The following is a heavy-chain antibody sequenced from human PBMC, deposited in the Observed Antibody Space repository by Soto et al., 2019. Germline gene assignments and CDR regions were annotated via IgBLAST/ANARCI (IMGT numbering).Heavy chain of an antibody. J-gene: IGHJ5*02. D-gene: IGHD3-9*01. V-gene: IGHV4-34*01. CDR3: AREPPYYDILTGYSDNWFDP. CDR1: GGSFSGYY. CDR2: INRSGST. Sequence: SETLSLTCAVYGGSFSGYYWSWIRQPPGKGLEWIGEINRSGSTNYNPSLKSRVTISVDTSKNQFSLKLSSVTAADTAVYYCAREPPYYDILTGYSDNWFDPWGQGTLVTVSS.